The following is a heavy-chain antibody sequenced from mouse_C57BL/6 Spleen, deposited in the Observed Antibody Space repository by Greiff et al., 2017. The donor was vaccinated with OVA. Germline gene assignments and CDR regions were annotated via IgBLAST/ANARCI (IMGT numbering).Heavy chain of an antibody. Sequence: QVQLQQSGAELVKPGASVKMSCKASGYTFTSYWITWVKQRPGQGLEWIGDIYPGSGSTNYNEKFKSKATLTVDTSSSTAYMQLSSLTSEDSAVYYCARGDYDYDQTWYAMDYWGQGTSVTVSS. D-gene: IGHD2-4*01. J-gene: IGHJ4*01. CDR1: GYTFTSYW. CDR3: ARGDYDYDQTWYAMDY. CDR2: IYPGSGST. V-gene: IGHV1-55*01.